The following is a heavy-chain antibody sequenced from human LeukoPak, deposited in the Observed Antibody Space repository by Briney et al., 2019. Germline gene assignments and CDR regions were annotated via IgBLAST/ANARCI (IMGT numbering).Heavy chain of an antibody. Sequence: SETLSLTCTVSGGSISSGGYYWSWFRQPPGKGLEWIGYIYHSGSTYYNPSLKSRVTISVDKSKNQFSLKLSSVTAADTAVYYCARDRWSSSWYGGAFDIWGQGTMVTVSS. CDR2: IYHSGST. D-gene: IGHD6-13*01. CDR1: GGSISSGGYY. J-gene: IGHJ3*02. V-gene: IGHV4-30-2*01. CDR3: ARDRWSSSWYGGAFDI.